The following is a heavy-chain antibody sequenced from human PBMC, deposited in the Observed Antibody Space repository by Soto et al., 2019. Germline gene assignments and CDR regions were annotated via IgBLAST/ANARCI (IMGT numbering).Heavy chain of an antibody. V-gene: IGHV3-23*01. CDR1: GFTFASYA. D-gene: IGHD4-17*01. J-gene: IGHJ4*01. Sequence: EVPLLVSGGGLVQPGESLRLSCAASGFTFASYAMAWVRQAPGKGLEWVSGISASGDNTYYAESVKGRFTMSRDNSKNTVNLQMNSLRAEDTDVYYCAKDVSVYGDHFPQGGHGTLVTVSS. CDR3: AKDVSVYGDHFPQ. CDR2: ISASGDNT.